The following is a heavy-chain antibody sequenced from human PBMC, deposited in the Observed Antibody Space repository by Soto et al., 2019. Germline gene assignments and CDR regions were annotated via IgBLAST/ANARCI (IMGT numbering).Heavy chain of an antibody. CDR1: GGSITSSSYY. J-gene: IGHJ6*02. CDR2: IYYSGST. D-gene: IGHD1-26*01. Sequence: SETLSLTCTVSGGSITSSSYYWGWIRQPPGKGLEWIGYIYYSGSTNYNPSLKSRVTISVDTSKNQFSLKLSSVTAADTAVYYCARLIVGATTEGYYYYGMDVWGQGTTVT. V-gene: IGHV4-61*05. CDR3: ARLIVGATTEGYYYYGMDV.